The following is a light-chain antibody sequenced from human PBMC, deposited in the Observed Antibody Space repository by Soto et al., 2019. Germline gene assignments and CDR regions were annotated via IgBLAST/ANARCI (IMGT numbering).Light chain of an antibody. Sequence: EIVLTQSPVTLSLSPGERATLSCRASLSVSTYLAWYQQKPGRAPRLLIYDASSRATGIPARFSGSGSGTDFTLTISSLEPEDFAVYYCQQRSNWPSTFGGGTKVEIK. CDR3: QQRSNWPST. V-gene: IGKV3-11*01. J-gene: IGKJ4*01. CDR2: DAS. CDR1: LSVSTY.